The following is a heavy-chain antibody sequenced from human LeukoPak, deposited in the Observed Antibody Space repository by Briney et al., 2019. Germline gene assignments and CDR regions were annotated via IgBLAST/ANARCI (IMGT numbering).Heavy chain of an antibody. J-gene: IGHJ2*01. V-gene: IGHV3-72*01. CDR2: SRNKAYSYTT. D-gene: IGHD3-3*02. CDR1: GFTFSDHY. CDR3: ARDRALRYFDL. Sequence: GGSLRLSCAASGFTFSDHYMDWVRQAPGKGLEWVGRSRNKAYSYTTEYAASVKGRFAISRDDSKNTLYLQMNSLRAEDTAVYYCARDRALRYFDLWGRGTQVTVSS.